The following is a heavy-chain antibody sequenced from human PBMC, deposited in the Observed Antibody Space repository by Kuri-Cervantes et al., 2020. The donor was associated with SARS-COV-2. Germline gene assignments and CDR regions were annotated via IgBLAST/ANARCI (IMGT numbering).Heavy chain of an antibody. V-gene: IGHV1-46*01. CDR1: GYTFTSYY. D-gene: IGHD6-13*01. CDR2: INPSGGST. J-gene: IGHJ5*02. Sequence: ASVKVSCKASGYTFTSYYMHWVRQAPGQGLEWMGIINPSGGSTSYAQKFQGRVTMTTDTSTSTAYMELRSLRSDDTAVYYCARRPAAGRAIWFDPWGQGTLVTVSS. CDR3: ARRPAAGRAIWFDP.